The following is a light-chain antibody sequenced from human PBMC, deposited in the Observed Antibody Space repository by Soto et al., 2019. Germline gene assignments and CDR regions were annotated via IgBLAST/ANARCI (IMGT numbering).Light chain of an antibody. V-gene: IGKV3-20*01. CDR2: GAS. Sequence: EIVLTQSPGTLSLSPGERATLSCRASQSVSSSSLDWYQQKPGQAPRLLVYGASSRATGIPDRFSGSGSGTDFTLTISRLEPEDFAVYYCQQYGGSPLVTFGQGTKLEIK. CDR1: QSVSSSS. CDR3: QQYGGSPLVT. J-gene: IGKJ2*01.